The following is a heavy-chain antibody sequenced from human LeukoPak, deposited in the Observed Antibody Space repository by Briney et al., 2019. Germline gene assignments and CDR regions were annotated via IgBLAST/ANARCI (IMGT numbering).Heavy chain of an antibody. CDR3: AKPLRSGFHYFDY. CDR1: GFTFSSYA. J-gene: IGHJ4*02. CDR2: ISGGAGST. V-gene: IGHV3-23*01. Sequence: GGSLRLSCGASGFTFSSYAMSWVRQTPGKGLEWVSEISGGAGSTYYADSVKGRFTLSRDNSKNTVYLQMNGLRAEDTAVYYCAKPLRSGFHYFDYWGQGTLVTVSS. D-gene: IGHD3-3*01.